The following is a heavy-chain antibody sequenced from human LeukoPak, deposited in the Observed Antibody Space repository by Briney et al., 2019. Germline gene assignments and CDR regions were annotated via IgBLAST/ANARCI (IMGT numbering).Heavy chain of an antibody. CDR3: ARGSYDFWSGYYPNDY. D-gene: IGHD3-3*01. Sequence: PGRSLRLSCTASGFTFGDYAMSWIRQAPGKGLEWVSYISSSGSTIYYADSVKGRFTISRDNAKNSLYLQMNSLRAEDTAVYYCARGSYDFWSGYYPNDYWGQGTLVTVSS. V-gene: IGHV3-11*01. J-gene: IGHJ4*02. CDR1: GFTFGDYA. CDR2: ISSSGSTI.